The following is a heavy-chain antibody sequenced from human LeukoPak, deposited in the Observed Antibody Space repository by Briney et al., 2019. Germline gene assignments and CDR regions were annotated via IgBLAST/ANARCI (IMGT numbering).Heavy chain of an antibody. CDR3: ARQAGYYGDYAEGWFDP. CDR2: IYYSGST. D-gene: IGHD4-17*01. J-gene: IGHJ5*02. CDR1: GGSISSYY. V-gene: IGHV4-59*08. Sequence: PSETLSLTCTVSGGSISSYYWSWIRQPPGKGLEWIGYIYYSGSTNYNPSLKSRVTISVDTSKNQFSLKLSSVTAADTAVYYCARQAGYYGDYAEGWFDPWGQGTLVTVSS.